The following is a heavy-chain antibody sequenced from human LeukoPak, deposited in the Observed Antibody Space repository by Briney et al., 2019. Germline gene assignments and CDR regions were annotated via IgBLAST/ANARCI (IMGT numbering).Heavy chain of an antibody. Sequence: SETLSLTCTVSGGSISSYYWSWIRQPAGKGLEWIGRIYTSGSTNYNPSLKSRVTMSVDTSKNQFSLKLSSVTAADTAVYYCARIVRCSSTSCYKDDGWFDPWGQGTLVTVSS. CDR2: IYTSGST. CDR1: GGSISSYY. J-gene: IGHJ5*02. CDR3: ARIVRCSSTSCYKDDGWFDP. V-gene: IGHV4-4*07. D-gene: IGHD2-2*02.